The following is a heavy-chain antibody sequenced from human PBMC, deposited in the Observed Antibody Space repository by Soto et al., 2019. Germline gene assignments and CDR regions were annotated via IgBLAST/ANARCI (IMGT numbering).Heavy chain of an antibody. CDR1: GFSLSRAW. Sequence: GVLRLSCVVSGFSLSRAWMDWVRQVPGKGLVWVSRINKDATTTYADSVKGRFTISRDTAKNTLYLQMNSLRAEDTALYYCAREDFWSFAWGQGTLVTVSS. CDR3: AREDFWSFA. J-gene: IGHJ5*02. D-gene: IGHD3-3*01. CDR2: INKDATT. V-gene: IGHV3-74*01.